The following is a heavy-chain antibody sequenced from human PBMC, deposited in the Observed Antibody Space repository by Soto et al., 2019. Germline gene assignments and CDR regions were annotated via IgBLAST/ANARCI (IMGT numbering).Heavy chain of an antibody. V-gene: IGHV3-23*01. Sequence: PGGSLSLSCTASGFPFSSYSMSWVRQAPGKGLEWVSAVIDSGGSTYYADSVKGRFTISRDNSKNTLYLQMNSLRAEDTAVYYCARGPGELLGYYYYYYMDVWGKGTTVTVSS. CDR2: VIDSGGST. CDR3: ARGPGELLGYYYYYYMDV. J-gene: IGHJ6*03. CDR1: GFPFSSYS. D-gene: IGHD3-10*01.